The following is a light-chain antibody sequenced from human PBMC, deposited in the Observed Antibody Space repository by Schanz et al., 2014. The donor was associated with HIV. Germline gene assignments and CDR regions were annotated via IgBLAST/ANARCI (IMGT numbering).Light chain of an antibody. Sequence: DIQMTQSPSTLSASVGDRVSMTCRSSQTISSELAWYQQKPGKAPNLLIYQASSLETGVPSRFSGSGSGTEFTLTISSLQPDDFATYYCQQYNTYWTFGQGTRVEIK. CDR2: QAS. CDR1: QTISSE. J-gene: IGKJ1*01. CDR3: QQYNTYWT. V-gene: IGKV1-5*03.